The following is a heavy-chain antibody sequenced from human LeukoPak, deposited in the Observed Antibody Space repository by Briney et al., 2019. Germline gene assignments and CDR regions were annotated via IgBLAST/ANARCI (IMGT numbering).Heavy chain of an antibody. V-gene: IGHV4-39*07. CDR3: ALDTDTAMGNEDY. J-gene: IGHJ4*02. CDR2: IYYSGST. CDR1: GGSISSSSYY. D-gene: IGHD5-18*01. Sequence: PSETLSLTCTVSGGSISSSSYYWGWIRQPPGKGLEWIGSIYYSGSTYYNPSLKSRVTISVDTSKNQFSLKLSSVTAADTAVYYCALDTDTAMGNEDYWGQGTLVTVSS.